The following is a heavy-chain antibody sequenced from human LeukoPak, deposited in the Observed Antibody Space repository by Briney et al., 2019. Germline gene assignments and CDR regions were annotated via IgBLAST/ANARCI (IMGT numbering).Heavy chain of an antibody. Sequence: SETLSLTCAVYGGSFSGYYWSWIRQPPGKGLEWIGEINHSGSTNYNPSLKSRVTISVDTSKNQFSLKLSSVTAADTAVYYCASTSIVGATRGNYYFDYWGQGTLVTVSS. CDR1: GGSFSGYY. J-gene: IGHJ4*02. CDR2: INHSGST. V-gene: IGHV4-34*01. CDR3: ASTSIVGATRGNYYFDY. D-gene: IGHD1-26*01.